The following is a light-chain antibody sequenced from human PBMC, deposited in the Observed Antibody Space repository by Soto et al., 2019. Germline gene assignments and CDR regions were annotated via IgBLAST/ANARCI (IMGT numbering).Light chain of an antibody. V-gene: IGKV3-15*01. Sequence: EIVMTQSPATLSVSPGERATLSCRASQSVSSNLAWYQQKPGQAPRLLMFRTSTRATGLPARFSGSGSGTQFTLTISSLQSEDFAVYYCQKYNNWPITFGQGTRLEIK. CDR3: QKYNNWPIT. CDR1: QSVSSN. CDR2: RTS. J-gene: IGKJ5*01.